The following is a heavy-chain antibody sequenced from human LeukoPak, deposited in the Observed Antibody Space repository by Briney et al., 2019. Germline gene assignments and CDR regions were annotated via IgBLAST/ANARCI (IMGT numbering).Heavy chain of an antibody. CDR3: AKGTYYDILTGYYDWVFDH. Sequence: GGSLRLSCAASGFTFDDYAMHWVRQAPGKGLEWVSLISWDGGSTYYADSVKGRFTISRDNSKNSLYLQMNSLRAEDTALYYCAKGTYYDILTGYYDWVFDHWGQGTLVTVSS. D-gene: IGHD3-9*01. CDR2: ISWDGGST. CDR1: GFTFDDYA. V-gene: IGHV3-43D*04. J-gene: IGHJ4*02.